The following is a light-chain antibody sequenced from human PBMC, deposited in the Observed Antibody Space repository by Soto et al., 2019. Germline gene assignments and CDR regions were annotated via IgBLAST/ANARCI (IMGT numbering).Light chain of an antibody. Sequence: QSALTQPASVSGSPGQSITISCTGTSSDVGRYNYVSWYQHHPGKAPKLMISDVSHRPSGVSYRFSGSKSGNTASLIIAGLQAEDEADYYCCSYADTNTYVFGTGTKLTVL. CDR2: DVS. CDR1: SSDVGRYNY. CDR3: CSYADTNTYV. V-gene: IGLV2-14*03. J-gene: IGLJ1*01.